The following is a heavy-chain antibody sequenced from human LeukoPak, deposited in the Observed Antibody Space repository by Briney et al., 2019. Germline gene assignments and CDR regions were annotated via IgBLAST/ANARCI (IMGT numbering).Heavy chain of an antibody. CDR3: VNIAATGPDY. Sequence: GRSLRLSCAASGFIFSSYVLHWVRQAPGKGLEWVAVILHDGSTKYYVDSVKGRFTISRDNSKNTLYLQMNSLRPEDTAVYYCVNIAATGPDYWGQGTLVTVSS. CDR2: ILHDGSTK. V-gene: IGHV3-30*03. J-gene: IGHJ4*02. CDR1: GFIFSSYV. D-gene: IGHD6-13*01.